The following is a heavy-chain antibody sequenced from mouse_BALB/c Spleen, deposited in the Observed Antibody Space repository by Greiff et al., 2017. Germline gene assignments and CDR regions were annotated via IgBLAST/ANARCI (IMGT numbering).Heavy chain of an antibody. CDR2: INPSNGGT. Sequence: QVQLQQPGAELVKPGASVKLSCKASGYTFTSYYMYWVKQRPGQGLEWIGGINPSNGGTNFNEKFKSKATLTVDKSSSTAYMQLSSLTSEDSAVYYCASGRLRRYYFDYWGQGTTLTVSS. CDR3: ASGRLRRYYFDY. CDR1: GYTFTSYY. D-gene: IGHD2-2*01. J-gene: IGHJ2*01. V-gene: IGHV1S81*02.